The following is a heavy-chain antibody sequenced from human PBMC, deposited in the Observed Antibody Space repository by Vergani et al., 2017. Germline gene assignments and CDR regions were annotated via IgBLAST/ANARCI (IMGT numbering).Heavy chain of an antibody. CDR3: AKANPRNSGYDYLYYYHAMDV. J-gene: IGHJ6*02. CDR2: ISGSGGST. CDR1: GFTFNHYV. V-gene: IGHV3-23*01. Sequence: EVQLLESGGDLVQPGGSLRLSCAASGFTFNHYVMNWVRQAPGKGLEWVSGISGSGGSTYYAGSVKGRFTISRDSSKNTLYLQMNSLGAVDTAVYYCAKANPRNSGYDYLYYYHAMDVWGQGTTVTVSS. D-gene: IGHD5-12*01.